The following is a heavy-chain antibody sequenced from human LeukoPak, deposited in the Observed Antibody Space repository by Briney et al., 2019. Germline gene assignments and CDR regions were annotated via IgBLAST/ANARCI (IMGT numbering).Heavy chain of an antibody. Sequence: WGSLRLSCAASGFTFSKYWMLWVRQAPGKGLESVSRINTDGTVTTYADSVKGRFTVSRDNADNTMFLQMNSVRDEDTAVCYCATKQWLAPPPDSWGQGTPVTVSS. J-gene: IGHJ4*02. V-gene: IGHV3-74*01. D-gene: IGHD6-19*01. CDR1: GFTFSKYW. CDR3: ATKQWLAPPPDS. CDR2: INTDGTVT.